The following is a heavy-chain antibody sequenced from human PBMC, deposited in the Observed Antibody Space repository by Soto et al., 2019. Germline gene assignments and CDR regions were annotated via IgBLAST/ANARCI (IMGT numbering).Heavy chain of an antibody. V-gene: IGHV4-38-2*02. Sequence: SETLSLTCAVSGYSISSGYYWGWIRQPPGKGLEWIGSIYHSGSTYYNPSLKSRVTISVDTSKNQFSLKLSSVTAADTAVYYSARDRMGSSGYPFDYWGQGTLVTVYS. J-gene: IGHJ4*02. D-gene: IGHD3-22*01. CDR1: GYSISSGYY. CDR2: IYHSGST. CDR3: ARDRMGSSGYPFDY.